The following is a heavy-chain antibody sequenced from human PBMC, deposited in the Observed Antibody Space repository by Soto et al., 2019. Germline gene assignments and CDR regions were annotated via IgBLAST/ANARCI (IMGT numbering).Heavy chain of an antibody. Sequence: GGSLRLSCAASGFTFSSYALSWVRQAPGKGLEWVSAISGSGDSTYDADSVRGRFTISRDNSKNTLYLQMNSLRAEDTALYYCAKGVRATVVGYFDYWGQGTLVTVSS. CDR3: AKGVRATVVGYFDY. D-gene: IGHD4-4*01. J-gene: IGHJ4*02. V-gene: IGHV3-23*01. CDR2: ISGSGDST. CDR1: GFTFSSYA.